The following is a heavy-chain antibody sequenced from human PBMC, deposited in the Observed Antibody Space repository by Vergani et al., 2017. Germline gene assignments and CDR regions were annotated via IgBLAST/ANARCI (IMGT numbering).Heavy chain of an antibody. CDR1: GGSVSTGGYY. CDR2: IYFSGNT. CDR3: ARSHLVGYFDY. Sequence: QLLLQESGPGLVKPSETLSLTCTVSGGSVSTGGYYWAWIRQSPGKGLEWIASIYFSGNTFHNPSLKSRVSISIDTSKNQFSLKLTSVTAADTSIFSCARSHLVGYFDYWGQGTQVTVSS. J-gene: IGHJ4*02. V-gene: IGHV4-39*01.